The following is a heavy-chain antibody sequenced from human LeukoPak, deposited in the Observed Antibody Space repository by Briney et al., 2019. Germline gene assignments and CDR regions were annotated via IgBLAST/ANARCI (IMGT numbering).Heavy chain of an antibody. D-gene: IGHD3-10*02. CDR1: GFTFSSYE. Sequence: GGSLRLSCAASGFTFSSYEMNWVRQAPGKGLEWVSYISSSGSTIYYADSVKGRFTISRDNAKNSLHLQMNSLRAEDTAVYYCAELGITMIGGVWGKGTTVTVSS. V-gene: IGHV3-48*03. J-gene: IGHJ6*04. CDR2: ISSSGSTI. CDR3: AELGITMIGGV.